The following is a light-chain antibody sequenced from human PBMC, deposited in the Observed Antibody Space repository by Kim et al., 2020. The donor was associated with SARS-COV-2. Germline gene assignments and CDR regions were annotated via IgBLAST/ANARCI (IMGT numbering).Light chain of an antibody. V-gene: IGLV2-14*01. CDR1: SSDVGGYNY. CDR2: DVS. J-gene: IGLJ3*02. CDR3: SSYTSSTTWV. Sequence: QSALTQPASVSGSPGQSITISCTGTSSDVGGYNYVSWYQQHPGKAPRLMIYDVSQRPSGVSNRFSGSKSGNTASLTISGLQVEDEVDYYCSSYTSSTTWVFGGGTKVTVL.